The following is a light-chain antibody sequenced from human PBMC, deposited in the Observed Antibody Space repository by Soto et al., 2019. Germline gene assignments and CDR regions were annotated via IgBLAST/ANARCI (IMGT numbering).Light chain of an antibody. J-gene: IGLJ3*02. CDR3: QSYDISLSGWV. Sequence: QSVLTQPPSVSGAPGQRVTISCTGSSYNIGAGYDVHWYQHLPGTAPKLLIFDNSNRPSGVPDRFSGSKSGTSASLAITGLQAEDEADYYCQSYDISLSGWVFGGGTKLTVL. V-gene: IGLV1-40*01. CDR2: DNS. CDR1: SYNIGAGYD.